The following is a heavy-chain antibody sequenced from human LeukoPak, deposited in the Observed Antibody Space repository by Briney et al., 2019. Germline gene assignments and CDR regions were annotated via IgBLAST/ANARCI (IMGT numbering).Heavy chain of an antibody. D-gene: IGHD2/OR15-2a*01. Sequence: SGGSLRLSCAASGFSFSSYSMNWVRQAPGKGLEWVSCISSGNIYIYYADSVKGRFTISRDNAKNSLFLQMNSLRAEDTAVYHCARDWNSMGYYYHMDVWGKGTTVTVSS. CDR3: ARDWNSMGYYYHMDV. V-gene: IGHV3-21*01. J-gene: IGHJ6*03. CDR1: GFSFSSYS. CDR2: ISSGNIYI.